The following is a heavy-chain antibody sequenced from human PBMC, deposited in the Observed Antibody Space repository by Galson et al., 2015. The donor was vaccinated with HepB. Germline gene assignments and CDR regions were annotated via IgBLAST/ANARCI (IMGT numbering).Heavy chain of an antibody. J-gene: IGHJ3*02. D-gene: IGHD3-16*02. Sequence: SVKVSCKASGYTFTSYGISWVRQAPGQGLEWMGWISAYNGNTNYAQKLQGRVTMTTDTSTSTAYMELRSLRSDDTAVYYCARDRDYDYVWGSYRYDAFDIWGQGTMVTVSS. CDR1: GYTFTSYG. V-gene: IGHV1-18*01. CDR3: ARDRDYDYVWGSYRYDAFDI. CDR2: ISAYNGNT.